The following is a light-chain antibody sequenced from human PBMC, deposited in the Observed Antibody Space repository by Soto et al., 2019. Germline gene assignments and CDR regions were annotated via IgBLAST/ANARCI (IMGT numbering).Light chain of an antibody. CDR2: ATS. V-gene: IGKV1-27*01. CDR1: QGIAPY. CDR3: QKYNSAPLT. J-gene: IGKJ4*01. Sequence: DVQMTQSPSSLSAFVGDRVTITCRASQGIAPYLAWFQQKPGKLPKLLIYATSTLQSGVPSRFSGSGSGTDFTLTISSLQPEDVGTYYCQKYNSAPLTFGGGTKVEIK.